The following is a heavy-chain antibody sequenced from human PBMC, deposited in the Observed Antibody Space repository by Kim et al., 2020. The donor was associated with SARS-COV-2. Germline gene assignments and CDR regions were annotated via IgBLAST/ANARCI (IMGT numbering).Heavy chain of an antibody. V-gene: IGHV4-59*13. CDR2: IYYSGST. Sequence: SETLSLTCTVSGGSISSYYWSWIRQPPGKGLEWIGYIYYSGSTNYNPSLKSRVTISVDTSKNQFSLKLSSVTAADTAVYYCARGPYYYDSSGYYYSLDYWGQGTLVTVSS. CDR3: ARGPYYYDSSGYYYSLDY. D-gene: IGHD3-22*01. CDR1: GGSISSYY. J-gene: IGHJ4*02.